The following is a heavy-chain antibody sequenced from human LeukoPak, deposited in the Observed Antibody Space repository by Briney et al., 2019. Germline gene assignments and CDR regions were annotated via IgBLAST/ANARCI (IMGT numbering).Heavy chain of an antibody. J-gene: IGHJ4*02. CDR3: ARSRGITMVRGVNFDY. CDR2: INPNSGGT. CDR1: GYTFTGYY. Sequence: ASVKVSCKASGYTFTGYYMHWVRQAPGQGLEWMRWINPNSGGTNYAQKFQGRVTMTRDTSISTAYMELSRLRSDDTAVYYCARSRGITMVRGVNFDYWGQGTLVTVSS. D-gene: IGHD3-10*01. V-gene: IGHV1-2*02.